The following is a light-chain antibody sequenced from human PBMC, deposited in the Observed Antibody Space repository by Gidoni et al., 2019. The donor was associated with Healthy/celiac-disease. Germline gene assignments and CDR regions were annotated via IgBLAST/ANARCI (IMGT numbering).Light chain of an antibody. J-gene: IGKJ3*01. CDR1: QDISNY. CDR2: DAS. Sequence: DIQMTQSPSSLSASVGDRVTITCQAIQDISNYLNWYQQKPGKAPKLLIYDASNLETGVPSRFSGSGSGTDFTLASSSLQHEDIATYYCQQYNNLPTFGPGTKVDIK. CDR3: QQYNNLPT. V-gene: IGKV1-33*01.